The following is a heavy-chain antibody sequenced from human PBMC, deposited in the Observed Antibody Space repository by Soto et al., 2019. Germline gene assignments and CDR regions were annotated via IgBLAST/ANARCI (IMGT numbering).Heavy chain of an antibody. CDR2: IIPLFRTP. CDR1: GGTFSSSA. J-gene: IGHJ6*02. CDR3: ARDNDRLQLGGNYYYILDV. Sequence: QVQLVQSGAEMKEPGSSVKVSCETSGGTFSSSAISWLRQAPGQGLEWMGGIIPLFRTPDYAQKFQGRVTIAAEESTRTDYMELRRLRSEDTAVYYCARDNDRLQLGGNYYYILDVWGQGTTITVYS. D-gene: IGHD4-4*01. V-gene: IGHV1-69*12.